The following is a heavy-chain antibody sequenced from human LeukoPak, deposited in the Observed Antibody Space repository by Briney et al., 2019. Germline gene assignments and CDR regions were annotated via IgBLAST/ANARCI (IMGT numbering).Heavy chain of an antibody. D-gene: IGHD5-12*01. CDR1: GFTVSSNY. V-gene: IGHV3-66*02. CDR3: ASTSSYSDAFDI. J-gene: IGHJ3*02. Sequence: GGSLRLSCAASGFTVSSNYMSWVRQAPGKGLEWVSVIYSSGSTYYADSVKGRFTISRDNSKNTLYLQMNSLRAEDTAVYYCASTSSYSDAFDIWGQGTMVTVSS. CDR2: IYSSGST.